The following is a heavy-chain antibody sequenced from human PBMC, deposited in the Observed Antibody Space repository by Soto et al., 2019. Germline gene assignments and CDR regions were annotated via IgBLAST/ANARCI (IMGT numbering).Heavy chain of an antibody. CDR3: EIYAPIIAVAGTGFVY. V-gene: IGHV1-18*01. CDR1: GYPFTSYG. J-gene: IGHJ4*02. D-gene: IGHD6-19*01. Sequence: ASVQLSCKASGYPFTSYGISWVRQAPGQGLEWMGWISAYNGNTNYAQKLQGRVTMTTDTSTSTAYMELRSLRSDDTAVYYCEIYAPIIAVAGTGFVYWCQGIRVSV. CDR2: ISAYNGNT.